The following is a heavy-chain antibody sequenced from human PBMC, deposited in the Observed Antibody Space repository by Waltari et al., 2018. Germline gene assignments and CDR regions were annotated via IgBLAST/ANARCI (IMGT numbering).Heavy chain of an antibody. CDR2: ICTSGST. J-gene: IGHJ4*02. CDR1: GGSISSGSYY. D-gene: IGHD6-13*01. V-gene: IGHV4-61*02. CDR3: ARGSSSWYYFDY. Sequence: QVQLQESGPGLVKPSQTLSLTCTVSGGSISSGSYYWSWTRQPAGKGLGWIWRICTSGSTNYNPSLKSRVTIAVDTSKNQFSLKLSSVTAADTAVYYCARGSSSWYYFDYWGQGTLVTVSS.